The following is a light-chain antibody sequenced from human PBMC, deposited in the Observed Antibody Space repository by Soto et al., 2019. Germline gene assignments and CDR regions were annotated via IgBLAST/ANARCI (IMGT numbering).Light chain of an antibody. CDR2: GAS. J-gene: IGKJ1*01. CDR3: QQYGSSPQT. V-gene: IGKV3-20*01. Sequence: EIVMTRAPATLSLSPGERATLSCRASQSFSSSYLAWYQQKPGQAPRLLIYGASSRATGIPDRFSGSGSGTDFTLTISRLEPEDFAVYYCQQYGSSPQTFGQGTKVDIK. CDR1: QSFSSSY.